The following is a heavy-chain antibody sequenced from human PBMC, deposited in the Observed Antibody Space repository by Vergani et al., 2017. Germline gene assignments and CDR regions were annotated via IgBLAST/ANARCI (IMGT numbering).Heavy chain of an antibody. D-gene: IGHD2-2*02. CDR2: INPNSGDT. V-gene: IGHV1-2*02. CDR3: ARGCGSTSCYKRGEDWFDP. J-gene: IGHJ5*02. Sequence: QVQLVQSGAEVKKPGASVKVSCKASGYTFSDYYLHWVRQAPGQGLEWMGYINPNSGDTNSAQKFQGRVTMTRDTSITTFYMELSSLRSEDTTVYYCARGCGSTSCYKRGEDWFDPWGQGALVAVAS. CDR1: GYTFSDYY.